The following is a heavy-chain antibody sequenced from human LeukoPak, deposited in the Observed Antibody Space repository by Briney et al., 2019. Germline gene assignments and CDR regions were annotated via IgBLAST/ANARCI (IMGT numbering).Heavy chain of an antibody. D-gene: IGHD6-6*01. CDR2: MYPSGST. Sequence: SETLSLTCTVSGGSISSYYWSWIRRPAGKGLEWIGRMYPSGSTNYNASLKSRVTMSVDTSKNQFSLRLTSVTAADTAVYYCARDRGQLGAWDYFDYWGQGTLVTVSS. V-gene: IGHV4-4*07. CDR1: GGSISSYY. J-gene: IGHJ4*02. CDR3: ARDRGQLGAWDYFDY.